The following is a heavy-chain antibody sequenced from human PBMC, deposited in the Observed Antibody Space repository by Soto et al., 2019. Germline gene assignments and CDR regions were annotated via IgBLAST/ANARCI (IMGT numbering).Heavy chain of an antibody. Sequence: QVQLLDSGGGVVQPGRSLRLTCVASGFTFSDYGMHWVRQAPGKGLEWVAVISNDGSEKYYADSLKDRFTISRDNSVNTLYLDVNSLTTEDTTVYYCAKALRGISYYVPDDWGQGTLVSVSA. CDR3: AKALRGISYYVPDD. V-gene: IGHV3-30*18. J-gene: IGHJ4*02. CDR2: ISNDGSEK. CDR1: GFTFSDYG. D-gene: IGHD1-26*01.